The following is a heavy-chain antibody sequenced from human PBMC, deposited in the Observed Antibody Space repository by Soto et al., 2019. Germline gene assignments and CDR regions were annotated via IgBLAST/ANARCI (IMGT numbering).Heavy chain of an antibody. V-gene: IGHV3-23*01. Sequence: PGGSLRLSCAASGFTFSSYAMSWVRQAPGKGLEWVSAISGSGGSTYYADSVKGRFTISRDNSKNTLYLQMNSLRAEDTAVYYCAKDRAGDYYDSSGFDYCGQGTLVTVPQ. CDR1: GFTFSSYA. CDR3: AKDRAGDYYDSSGFDY. D-gene: IGHD3-22*01. CDR2: ISGSGGST. J-gene: IGHJ4*02.